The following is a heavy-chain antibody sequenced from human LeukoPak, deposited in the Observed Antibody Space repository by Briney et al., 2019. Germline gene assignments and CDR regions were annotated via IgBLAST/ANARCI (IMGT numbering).Heavy chain of an antibody. CDR1: GGSFSGYY. CDR2: INHSGST. Sequence: SETLSLTCAVYGGSFSGYYWSWIRQPPGKGLEWIGEINHSGSTNYNPSLKSRVTISVDTSKNQFSLKLSSVTAADTAVYYCASLGGDCYSNCEFDPWGQGTLVTVSS. V-gene: IGHV4-34*01. D-gene: IGHD2-21*02. J-gene: IGHJ5*02. CDR3: ASLGGDCYSNCEFDP.